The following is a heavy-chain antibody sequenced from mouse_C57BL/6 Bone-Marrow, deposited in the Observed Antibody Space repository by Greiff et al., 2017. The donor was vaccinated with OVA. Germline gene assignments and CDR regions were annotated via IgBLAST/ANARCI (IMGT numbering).Heavy chain of an antibody. CDR1: GYTFTSYW. CDR3: ARRGLLRYFDY. D-gene: IGHD1-1*01. V-gene: IGHV1-64*01. CDR2: IHPNSGST. Sequence: QVQLQQPGAELVKPGASVKLSCKASGYTFTSYWMHWVKQRPGQGLEWIGMIHPNSGSTNYNEKFKSKATLTLDKSSSTAYMQLSSLTSEDSAVYYCARRGLLRYFDYWGQGTTLTVSS. J-gene: IGHJ2*01.